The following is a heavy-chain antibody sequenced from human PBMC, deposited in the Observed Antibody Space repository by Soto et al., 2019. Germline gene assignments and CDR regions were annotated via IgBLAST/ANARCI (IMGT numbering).Heavy chain of an antibody. CDR3: ARDVMKAFDY. D-gene: IGHD2-8*01. Sequence: EVLRLECGGALVQPGGSLRLSCAAAGFTFTIFAMRWVRQATEKGLEWVSGMSAGGGNTYYADSVKGRFTISRDNSKNTLYLQMNSLRADDTATYYCARDVMKAFDYWGQGTLVTVSS. CDR1: GFTFTIFA. CDR2: MSAGGGNT. J-gene: IGHJ4*02. V-gene: IGHV3-23*01.